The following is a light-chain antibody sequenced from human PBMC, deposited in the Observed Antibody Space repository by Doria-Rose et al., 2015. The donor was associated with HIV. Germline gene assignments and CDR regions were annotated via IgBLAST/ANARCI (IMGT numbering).Light chain of an antibody. CDR3: HQYGTSWT. Sequence: EIVMTQSPGTLSLSPGERATLSCRASQSFSSTYLAWYQQKPGQAPSLLIYDGSTRATGIPDRSSASESGTDFTLTINRLEPEDFALYYCHQYGTSWTFGQGTKVEI. J-gene: IGKJ1*01. CDR1: QSFSSTY. CDR2: DGS. V-gene: IGKV3-20*01.